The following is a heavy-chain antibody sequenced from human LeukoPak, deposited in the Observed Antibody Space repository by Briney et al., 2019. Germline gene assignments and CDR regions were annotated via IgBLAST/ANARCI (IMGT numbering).Heavy chain of an antibody. CDR2: ISAGGGGT. J-gene: IGHJ4*02. CDR1: GFTFGSYV. CDR3: AKRFRGRECFDY. Sequence: GGSLRLSWAASGFTFGSYVMGWVRQAPGEGLAWVSTISAGGGGTYYADSVKGRFSISRDNSKNTLFLQMNSLRAEDTAVYYCAKRFRGRECFDYWGQGTLVTVSS. V-gene: IGHV3-23*01. D-gene: IGHD3-10*01.